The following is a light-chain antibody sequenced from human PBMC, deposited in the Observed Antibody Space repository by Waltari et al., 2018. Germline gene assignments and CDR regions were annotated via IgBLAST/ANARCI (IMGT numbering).Light chain of an antibody. CDR1: QGISDY. V-gene: IGKV1-9*01. CDR3: QLYNIYQWT. Sequence: IQLNQSPSSLSASVGDRVTNNCRASQGISDYLDWYQQKPVKAPKLLIYAASNLQSGVPSRFSGSGSGTDFTLTISSLKSEDFATYYCQLYNIYQWTFGQGTKLEIK. J-gene: IGKJ1*01. CDR2: AAS.